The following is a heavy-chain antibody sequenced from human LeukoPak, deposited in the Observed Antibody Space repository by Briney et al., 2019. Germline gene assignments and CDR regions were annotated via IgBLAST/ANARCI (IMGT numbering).Heavy chain of an antibody. CDR1: GGSISSYY. J-gene: IGHJ6*03. Sequence: SETLSLTCTVYGGSISSYYWSWIRQPPGKGLEWIGYIYYSGSTNYNPSLKSRVTISVDTSKNQFSLKVNSVTAADTVVYYCARAPGNDYYPYYYMDVWGKGTTVTVSS. D-gene: IGHD4/OR15-4a*01. V-gene: IGHV4-59*01. CDR3: ARAPGNDYYPYYYMDV. CDR2: IYYSGST.